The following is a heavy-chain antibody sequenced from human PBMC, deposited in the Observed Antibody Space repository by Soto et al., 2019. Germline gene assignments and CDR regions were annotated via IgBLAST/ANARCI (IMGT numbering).Heavy chain of an antibody. D-gene: IGHD2-15*01. V-gene: IGHV4-61*08. CDR1: GSSVTSGGYY. Sequence: PSETLSLTCPVSGSSVTSGGYYWSWIRQPPGKGLEWIGFIIYNGATKYNPSLESRVTMSVDTSKNQFLLKLSSVTAADTAVYYCARTRNGGSWAAWFWGQGTLVTVSS. CDR2: IIYNGAT. J-gene: IGHJ4*02. CDR3: ARTRNGGSWAAWF.